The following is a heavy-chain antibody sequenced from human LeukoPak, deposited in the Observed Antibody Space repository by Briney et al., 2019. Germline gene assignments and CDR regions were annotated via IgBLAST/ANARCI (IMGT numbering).Heavy chain of an antibody. V-gene: IGHV4-30-2*01. CDR3: ARGLRGYYVP. CDR2: IYHSGST. J-gene: IGHJ5*02. D-gene: IGHD3-22*01. Sequence: SETLSLTCAVSGGSISSGGYSWSWIRQPPGKGLEWIGYIYHSGSTYYNPSLKSRVTISVDRSKNQFSLKPSSVTAADTAVYYCARGLRGYYVPWGQGTLVTVSS. CDR1: GGSISSGGYS.